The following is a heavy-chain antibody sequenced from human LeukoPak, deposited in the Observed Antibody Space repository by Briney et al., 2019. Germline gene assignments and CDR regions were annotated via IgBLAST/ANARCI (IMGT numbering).Heavy chain of an antibody. Sequence: SETLSLTCAVYGGSFSGYYWSWIRQPPGKGLEWIGEINHSGSTNYNPSLKSRVTISVDTSKNQFSLKLSSVTAADTAVYYCARDTGIHTGPIDYWGQGTLVTVSS. D-gene: IGHD3-10*01. CDR1: GGSFSGYY. V-gene: IGHV4-34*01. J-gene: IGHJ4*02. CDR2: INHSGST. CDR3: ARDTGIHTGPIDY.